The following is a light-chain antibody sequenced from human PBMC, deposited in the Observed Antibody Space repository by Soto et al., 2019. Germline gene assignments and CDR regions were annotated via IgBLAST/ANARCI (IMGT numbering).Light chain of an antibody. V-gene: IGKV1-5*03. CDR3: QQYNSYSTWT. CDR2: KAS. Sequence: DIQMTQSPSTLSASVGDRVTITCRASQSISSWLAWYQQKPGKAPKLLIYKASSIESGVPSRFSGSGSGTEFTITNSSLQPDDVATYYCQQYNSYSTWTFGQGTKVEIK. CDR1: QSISSW. J-gene: IGKJ1*01.